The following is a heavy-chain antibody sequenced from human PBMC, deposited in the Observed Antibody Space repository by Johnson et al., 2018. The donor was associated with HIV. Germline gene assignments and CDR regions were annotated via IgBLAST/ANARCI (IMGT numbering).Heavy chain of an antibody. Sequence: QVQLVESGGGVVQPGRSLRLSCAASGFTFSSYAMHWVRQAPGKGLEWVAFISYDGTNKYFTDSVRGRFTISRDNSRNTLFLQMNSLRAEDTAVYYCAREGAWEVRPGAFAIWGQGTMVTVSS. D-gene: IGHD1-26*01. CDR3: AREGAWEVRPGAFAI. V-gene: IGHV3-30-3*01. J-gene: IGHJ3*02. CDR1: GFTFSSYA. CDR2: ISYDGTNK.